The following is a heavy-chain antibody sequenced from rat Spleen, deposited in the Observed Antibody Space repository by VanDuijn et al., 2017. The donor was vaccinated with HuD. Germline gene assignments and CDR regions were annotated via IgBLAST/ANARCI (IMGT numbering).Heavy chain of an antibody. CDR1: GINFSNYY. CDR3: ARHNSGYGVMDA. J-gene: IGHJ4*01. Sequence: EVQLVESGGGSVQPGRSMKLSCAASGINFSNYYMAWVRQAPKKGLEWVASITKAGGNTYYPDSVKGRFTISRDNAKSTLYLQMDSLRSEDTATYYCARHNSGYGVMDAWGQGASVTVSS. D-gene: IGHD4-3*01. CDR2: ITKAGGNT. V-gene: IGHV5-25*01.